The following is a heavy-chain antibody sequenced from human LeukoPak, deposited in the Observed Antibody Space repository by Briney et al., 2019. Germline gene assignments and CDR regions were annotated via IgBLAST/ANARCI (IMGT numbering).Heavy chain of an antibody. CDR2: IYYSGST. CDR3: ARSSGWYRDYYYYMDV. Sequence: SETLSLTCSVSGGSISSYYWSWIRQPPGKGLEWIGYIYYSGSTNYNPSLKSRVTISVDTSKNQFSLKLSSVTAADTAVYYCARSSGWYRDYYYYMDVWGKGTTVTISS. D-gene: IGHD6-19*01. CDR1: GGSISSYY. V-gene: IGHV4-59*01. J-gene: IGHJ6*03.